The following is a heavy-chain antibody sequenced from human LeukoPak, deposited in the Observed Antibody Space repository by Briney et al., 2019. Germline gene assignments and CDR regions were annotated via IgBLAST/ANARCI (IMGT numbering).Heavy chain of an antibody. CDR1: GFTFSSYA. D-gene: IGHD3-22*01. V-gene: IGHV3-23*01. Sequence: GGSLRLSCAASGFTFSSYAMSWVRQAPGKGLEWVSAISGSGGSTYYADSVKGRFTISRDNSKNTLYLQTNSLRAEDTAVYYCAKGHYYDSSGYSDYWGQGTLVTVSS. J-gene: IGHJ4*02. CDR2: ISGSGGST. CDR3: AKGHYYDSSGYSDY.